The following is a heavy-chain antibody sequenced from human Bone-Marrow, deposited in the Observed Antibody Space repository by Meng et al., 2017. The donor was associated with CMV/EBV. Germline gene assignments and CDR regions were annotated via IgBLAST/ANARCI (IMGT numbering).Heavy chain of an antibody. V-gene: IGHV1-69-2*01. D-gene: IGHD2-2*01. CDR2: VDPEDGET. Sequence: KVSGYTFTDYYMQWVQQAPGKGLEWMGLVDPEDGETIYAEKFQGRVTITADTSTDTAYMELSSLRSEDTAVYYCATDRVEYQLRWFDPWGQGTLVTVSS. CDR3: ATDRVEYQLRWFDP. J-gene: IGHJ5*02. CDR1: GYTFTDYY.